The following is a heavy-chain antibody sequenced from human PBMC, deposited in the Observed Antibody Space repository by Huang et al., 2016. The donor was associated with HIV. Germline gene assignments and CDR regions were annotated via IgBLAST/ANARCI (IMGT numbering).Heavy chain of an antibody. CDR3: ATGFDTYYDI. Sequence: QVQLVQSGAEVKKPGASVKVSCKVSGYTLTELPIHWVRQAPGQGLEWRGVFAPEHVETNYAQNCQGRVTMTEDTSTDTAYMELNSRRSEDTAGYYCATGFDTYYDIWGQGTMVIASS. CDR2: FAPEHVET. D-gene: IGHD2-21*01. J-gene: IGHJ3*02. CDR1: GYTLTELP. V-gene: IGHV1-24*01.